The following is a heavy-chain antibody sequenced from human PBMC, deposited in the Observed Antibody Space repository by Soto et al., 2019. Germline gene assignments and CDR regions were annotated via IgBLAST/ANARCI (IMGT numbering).Heavy chain of an antibody. CDR1: GFTFISYG. CDR3: FYYGSGSYNVPDY. D-gene: IGHD3-10*01. Sequence: SLRLSCAASGFTFISYGMHWVRQAPGKGLEWVAVIWYDGSNKYYADSVKGRFTISRDNAKNTLYLQMNSLRVEDTAVYYCFYYGSGSYNVPDYWGQGTLVTVSS. CDR2: IWYDGSNK. V-gene: IGHV3-33*01. J-gene: IGHJ4*02.